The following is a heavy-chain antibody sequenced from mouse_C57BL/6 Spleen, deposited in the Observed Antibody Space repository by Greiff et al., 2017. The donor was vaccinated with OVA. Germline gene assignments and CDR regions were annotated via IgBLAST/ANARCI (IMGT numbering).Heavy chain of an antibody. V-gene: IGHV1-82*01. D-gene: IGHD1-1*01. CDR2: IYPGDGDT. Sequence: VKLMESGPELVKPGASVKISCKASGYAFSSSWMNWVKQRPGKGLEWIGRIYPGDGDTNYNGKFKGKATLTVDKSSSTAYMQLSSLTSEDSAVYFYARTCYYGLYFDYWGQGTTLTVSS. CDR3: ARTCYYGLYFDY. CDR1: GYAFSSSW. J-gene: IGHJ2*01.